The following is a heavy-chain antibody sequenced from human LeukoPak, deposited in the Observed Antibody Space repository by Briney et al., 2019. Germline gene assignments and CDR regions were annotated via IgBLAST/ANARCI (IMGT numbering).Heavy chain of an antibody. J-gene: IGHJ3*02. V-gene: IGHV4-59*08. Sequence: SETLSLTCTVSGGSISSYYWSWIRQPPGKGLEWIGYIYYSGSTNYNPSLKSRVTISVDTSKNQFSLKLSSVAAADTAVYYCAGPYYYGSGRGLDIWGQGTMVTVSS. CDR3: AGPYYYGSGRGLDI. CDR1: GGSISSYY. CDR2: IYYSGST. D-gene: IGHD3-10*01.